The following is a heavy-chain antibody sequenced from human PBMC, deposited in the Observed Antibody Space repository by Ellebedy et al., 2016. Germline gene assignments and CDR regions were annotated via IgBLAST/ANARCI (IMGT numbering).Heavy chain of an antibody. V-gene: IGHV3-74*01. CDR2: INSDGSST. J-gene: IGHJ6*02. CDR3: ARGRRFLEWLLPYGMDV. D-gene: IGHD3-3*01. Sequence: GESLKISXVASGFTFSTVWMHWVRQAPGKGLVWVSRINSDGSSTSYADSVKGRFTISRDNAKNTLYLQMNSLRAEDTAVYYCARGRRFLEWLLPYGMDVWGQGTTVTVSS. CDR1: GFTFSTVW.